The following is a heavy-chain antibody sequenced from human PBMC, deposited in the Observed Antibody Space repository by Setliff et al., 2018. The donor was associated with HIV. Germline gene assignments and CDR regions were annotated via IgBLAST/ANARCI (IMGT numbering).Heavy chain of an antibody. V-gene: IGHV3-48*01. CDR2: ISSSSSTI. CDR1: GFTFSSYS. CDR3: ARRGHN. Sequence: HPGGSLRLSCAASGFTFSSYSMNWVRQAPGKGLEWVSYISSSSSTIYYADSVKGRFTTSRDNAKNSLYLQMNSLRAEDTAVYYCARRGHNWGQGTLVTVSS. J-gene: IGHJ4*02. D-gene: IGHD3-10*01.